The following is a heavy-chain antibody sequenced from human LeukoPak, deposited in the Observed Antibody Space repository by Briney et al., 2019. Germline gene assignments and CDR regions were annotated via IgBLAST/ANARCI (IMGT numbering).Heavy chain of an antibody. CDR1: GFTFSSYA. J-gene: IGHJ4*02. CDR3: AKVPNSSGYGVDTKDY. V-gene: IGHV3-23*01. CDR2: ISGSGGST. Sequence: GGSLRLSCAASGFTFSSYAMSWVRQAPGKGLEWVSAISGSGGSTYYADSVKGRFTISRDNPKNTLYLQMNSLRAEDTAVYYCAKVPNSSGYGVDTKDYWGQGTLVTVSS. D-gene: IGHD3-22*01.